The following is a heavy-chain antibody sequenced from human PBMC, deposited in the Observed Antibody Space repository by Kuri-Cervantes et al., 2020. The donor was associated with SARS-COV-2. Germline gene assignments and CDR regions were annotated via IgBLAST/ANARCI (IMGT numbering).Heavy chain of an antibody. Sequence: LSLTCAASGFTFSSYAMHWVRQAPGKGLEYVSAISSNGGSTYYANSVKGRFTISRDNAKNTLYVEMNSLRAEDTAVYYCARAVVYYDSSGYQQGGLDHLGQGTLVTVSS. CDR3: ARAVVYYDSSGYQQGGLDH. CDR1: GFTFSSYA. J-gene: IGHJ4*02. D-gene: IGHD3-22*01. CDR2: ISSNGGST. V-gene: IGHV3-64*01.